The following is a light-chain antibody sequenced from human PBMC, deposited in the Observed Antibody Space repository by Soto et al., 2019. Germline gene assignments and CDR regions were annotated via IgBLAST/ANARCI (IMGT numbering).Light chain of an antibody. V-gene: IGLV2-23*01. J-gene: IGLJ2*01. CDR1: SSDVGSYNL. CDR2: EGS. CDR3: CSYAGSSTHVV. Sequence: QSALTQPASVSGSPGQSITISCTGTSSDVGSYNLVSWHQQHPGKAPKLMIYEGSKRPSGVSNRFSGSKSGNTASLTISGLQAEDEADYYCCSYAGSSTHVVFGGGTKLTVL.